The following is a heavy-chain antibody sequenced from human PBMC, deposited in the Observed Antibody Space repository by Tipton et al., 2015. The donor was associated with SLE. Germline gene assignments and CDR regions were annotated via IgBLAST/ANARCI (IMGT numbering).Heavy chain of an antibody. CDR2: ISGSGGST. J-gene: IGHJ3*02. V-gene: IGHV3-23*01. Sequence: SLRLSCAGSGFTFSRSVMSWVRQAPGKGLEWVSGISGSGGSTYYADSVKGRFTISRDISKNTLYLQMNSLRAEDTAVYYCAKDPPRRITGTGDAFDIWGQGTMVTVSS. CDR3: AKDPPRRITGTGDAFDI. CDR1: GFTFSRSV. D-gene: IGHD1-20*01.